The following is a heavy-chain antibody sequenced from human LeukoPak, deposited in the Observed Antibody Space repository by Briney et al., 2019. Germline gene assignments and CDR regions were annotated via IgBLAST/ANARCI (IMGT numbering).Heavy chain of an antibody. Sequence: PGGSLRLSCAASGFTFSSYAMGWVHQAPGKGLEWVSSIRIDGDSSYYADSVKGRFTISRDNSKTTLYLEMNSLRAEDTALYYCAKGSGDTGYYFDDWGQGTLATVSS. CDR1: GFTFSSYA. CDR2: IRIDGDSS. V-gene: IGHV3-23*01. CDR3: AKGSGDTGYYFDD. J-gene: IGHJ4*02. D-gene: IGHD3-10*01.